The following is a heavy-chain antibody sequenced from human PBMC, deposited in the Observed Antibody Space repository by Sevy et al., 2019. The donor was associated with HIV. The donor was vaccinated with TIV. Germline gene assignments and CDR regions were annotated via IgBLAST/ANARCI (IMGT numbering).Heavy chain of an antibody. CDR2: ISYDGSNK. CDR3: ARDLYPGYCSGGSCYGNGFDP. J-gene: IGHJ5*02. CDR1: GFTFSSYA. Sequence: GESLKISCAASGFTFSSYAMHWVRQAPGKGLEWVAVISYDGSNKYYADSVKGRFTISRDNSKNTLYLQMNSLRAEDTAVYYCARDLYPGYCSGGSCYGNGFDPWGQGTLVTVSS. V-gene: IGHV3-30-3*01. D-gene: IGHD2-15*01.